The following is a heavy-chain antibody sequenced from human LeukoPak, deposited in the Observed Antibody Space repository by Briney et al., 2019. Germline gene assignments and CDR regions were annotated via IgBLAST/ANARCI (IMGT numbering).Heavy chain of an antibody. V-gene: IGHV3-11*04. CDR1: GFTFSDYY. CDR2: ISSSGTTI. Sequence: PGGSLRLSCTASGFTFSDYYMSWIRQAPGKGLEWISYISSSGTTIYYADSVKGRFTFSRDNAKNSLYLQMNSLRAEDTAVYYCGGYYYVTRGPDYWGQGTLVTVSS. CDR3: GGYYYVTRGPDY. D-gene: IGHD3-10*02. J-gene: IGHJ4*02.